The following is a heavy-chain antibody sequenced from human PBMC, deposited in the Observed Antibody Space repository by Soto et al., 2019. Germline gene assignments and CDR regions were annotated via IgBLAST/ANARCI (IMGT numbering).Heavy chain of an antibody. Sequence: EVQLVESGGGLVKPGGSLSLSFAAFVFPFSNAGMNWVRQAPGKGRGWAGRIKSKTDGGTTDYAAPVKGRFTISRDDSKNTLYLQMNSLKTEDTAVYYCTAYCISTSCYGGDFDYWGQGTLVTVSS. CDR1: VFPFSNAG. CDR2: IKSKTDGGTT. V-gene: IGHV3-15*07. J-gene: IGHJ4*02. D-gene: IGHD2-2*01. CDR3: TAYCISTSCYGGDFDY.